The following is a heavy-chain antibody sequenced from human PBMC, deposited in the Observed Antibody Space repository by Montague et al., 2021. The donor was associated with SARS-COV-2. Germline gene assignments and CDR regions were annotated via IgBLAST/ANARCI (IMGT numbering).Heavy chain of an antibody. CDR1: GGSISNYY. CDR3: ARGGGYYNYGLDV. J-gene: IGHJ1*01. Sequence: SETLSLTCTVSGGSISNYYWSWIWKPQGRGLERVGYIYYSESTDYSPSLKSRVTISIDTSKNQFSLKVTSVTAADTAVYYCARGGGYYNYGLDVWGQGTLVTVS. CDR2: IYYSEST. V-gene: IGHV4-59*01. D-gene: IGHD3-22*01.